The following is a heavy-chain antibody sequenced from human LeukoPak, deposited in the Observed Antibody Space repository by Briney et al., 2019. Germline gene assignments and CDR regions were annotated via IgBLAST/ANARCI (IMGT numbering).Heavy chain of an antibody. Sequence: GGSLRLSCAASGFTFSSYWMSWVRQAPGKGLEWVANIKQDGSEKYYVDSVKGRFTISRGNAKNSLYLQMNSLRAEDTAVYYCARDHAAMVYYYYYGMDVWGQGTTVTVSS. CDR3: ARDHAAMVYYYYYGMDV. V-gene: IGHV3-7*03. CDR2: IKQDGSEK. CDR1: GFTFSSYW. J-gene: IGHJ6*02. D-gene: IGHD5-18*01.